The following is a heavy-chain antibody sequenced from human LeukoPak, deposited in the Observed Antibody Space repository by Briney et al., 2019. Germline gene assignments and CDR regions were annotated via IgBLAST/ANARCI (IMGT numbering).Heavy chain of an antibody. CDR1: GGTFRSYT. Sequence: GSSVKVSCKASGGTFRSYTISWVRQAPGQGLEWMEGIIPIFGTANDAQKFQDSVTITTDESTNTAYKELSSLRSEDTAVNYCAIVTFYYDSSGYPNWFDPWGPGTLVTVSS. D-gene: IGHD3-22*01. CDR3: AIVTFYYDSSGYPNWFDP. J-gene: IGHJ5*02. V-gene: IGHV1-69*05. CDR2: IIPIFGTA.